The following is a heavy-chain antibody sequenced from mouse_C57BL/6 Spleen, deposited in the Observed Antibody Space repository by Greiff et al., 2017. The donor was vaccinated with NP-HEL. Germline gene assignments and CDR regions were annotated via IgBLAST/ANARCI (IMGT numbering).Heavy chain of an antibody. J-gene: IGHJ2*01. D-gene: IGHD4-1*02. V-gene: IGHV1-26*01. CDR2: IHPNNGGT. CDR1: GYTFTDYY. CDR3: AGNWDY. Sequence: EVQLQQSGPELVKPGASVKISCKASGYTFTDYYMNWVKQSHGKSLEWIGDIHPNNGGTSYNQKFKGKATLTVDKSSSTAYMELRSLTSEDSAVYYCAGNWDYWGQGTTLTVSS.